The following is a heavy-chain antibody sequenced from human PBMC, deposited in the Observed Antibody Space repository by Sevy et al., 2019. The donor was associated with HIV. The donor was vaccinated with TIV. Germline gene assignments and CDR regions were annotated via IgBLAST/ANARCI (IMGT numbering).Heavy chain of an antibody. CDR1: GVSVTSDTYY. D-gene: IGHD3-22*01. Sequence: SETLSLTCAVSGVSVTSDTYYWSWIRQPPGKGLEWIGYVYHTGSTNYSPSFKSRVTISIDTSKNQFSLRLFSVAAADTAMYYCAREPYFFDKSGYFWDYWGQGILVSVSS. V-gene: IGHV4-61*01. CDR2: VYHTGST. J-gene: IGHJ4*02. CDR3: AREPYFFDKSGYFWDY.